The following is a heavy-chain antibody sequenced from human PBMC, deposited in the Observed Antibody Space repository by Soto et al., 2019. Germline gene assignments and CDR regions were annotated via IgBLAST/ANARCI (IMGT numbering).Heavy chain of an antibody. V-gene: IGHV4-39*01. CDR1: GGSISSSSYY. J-gene: IGHJ6*02. CDR2: IYYSGST. D-gene: IGHD5-18*01. CDR3: AGYVDTAMGYYYYYGMDV. Sequence: QLQLQESGPGLVKPSETLSLTCTVSGGSISSSSYYWGWIRQPPGKGLEWIGSIYYSGSTYYNPSLKSRVTISVDTSKNQFSLKLSSVTAADTAVYYCAGYVDTAMGYYYYYGMDVWGQGTTVTVSS.